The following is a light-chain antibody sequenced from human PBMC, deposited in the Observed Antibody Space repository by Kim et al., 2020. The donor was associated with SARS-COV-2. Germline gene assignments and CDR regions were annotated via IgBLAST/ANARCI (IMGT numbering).Light chain of an antibody. CDR1: QSISSY. Sequence: DIQMTQSPSSLSASVGDRVTITCRASQSISSYLNWYQQKPGKAPKLLIYAASSLQSGVPSRFSGSGSGTDFTLTISSLQPEDFATYYCQQSYSTPWMFGQGTKVDIK. V-gene: IGKV1-39*01. CDR2: AAS. CDR3: QQSYSTPWM. J-gene: IGKJ1*01.